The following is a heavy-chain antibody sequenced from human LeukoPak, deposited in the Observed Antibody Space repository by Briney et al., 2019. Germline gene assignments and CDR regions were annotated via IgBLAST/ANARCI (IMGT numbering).Heavy chain of an antibody. D-gene: IGHD3-10*01. CDR1: GFAFSRYG. CDR3: AKGVGGSANYYYMDV. CDR2: IPYDGSNK. J-gene: IGHJ6*03. Sequence: GGSLRLSCAASGFAFSRYGIHWVRQAPGKGLEWVALIPYDGSNKFYADSVKGRFTISRDNSKNTLSLQMNSLRAEDTAVYYCAKGVGGSANYYYMDVWGKGTTVTVSS. V-gene: IGHV3-30*02.